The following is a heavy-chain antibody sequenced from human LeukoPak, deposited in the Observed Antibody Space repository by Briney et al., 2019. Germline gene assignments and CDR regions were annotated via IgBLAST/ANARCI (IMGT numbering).Heavy chain of an antibody. D-gene: IGHD3-10*01. CDR1: GGSISSSSYY. Sequence: SETLSLTCTVSGGSISSSSYYWGWIRQPPGKGLEWIGSIYYSGSTYYNPSLKSRVTISVDTSKNQFSLKLSSVTAADTAVYYCARKEILLWFGELGVFDYWGQGTLVTVSS. CDR3: ARKEILLWFGELGVFDY. CDR2: IYYSGST. J-gene: IGHJ4*02. V-gene: IGHV4-39*01.